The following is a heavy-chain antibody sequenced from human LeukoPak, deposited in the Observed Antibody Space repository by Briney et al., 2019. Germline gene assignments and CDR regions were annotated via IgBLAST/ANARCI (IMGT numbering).Heavy chain of an antibody. CDR2: INPNSGGT. CDR3: ARDRYYDSSGYLGYYAFDI. J-gene: IGHJ3*02. CDR1: GYTFTGYY. D-gene: IGHD3-22*01. V-gene: IGHV1-2*02. Sequence: ASVKVSCKASGYTFTGYYMHWVRQAPGQGLEWMGWINPNSGGTNYAQKFQGRVTMTRDTSISTAYMELSRLRSDDTAVYYCARDRYYDSSGYLGYYAFDIWGQGTKVTVSS.